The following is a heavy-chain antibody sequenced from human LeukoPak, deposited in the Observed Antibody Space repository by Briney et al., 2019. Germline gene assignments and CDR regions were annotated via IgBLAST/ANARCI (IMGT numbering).Heavy chain of an antibody. CDR1: GFTFGSFG. D-gene: IGHD3-10*02. CDR3: ARELVSSGTGYFDL. J-gene: IGHJ2*01. Sequence: GSLRLSCEASGFTFGSFGMTWVRQAPGKGLQWVSGITGSTTWTYYAASVKGRFTISRDNSQNTLHLQMNSLRADDTAVYYCARELVSSGTGYFDLWGRGTLVTVSS. CDR2: ITGSTTWT. V-gene: IGHV3-23*01.